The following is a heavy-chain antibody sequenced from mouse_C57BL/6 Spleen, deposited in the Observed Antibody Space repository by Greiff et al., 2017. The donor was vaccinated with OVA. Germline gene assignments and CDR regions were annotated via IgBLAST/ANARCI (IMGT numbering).Heavy chain of an antibody. D-gene: IGHD1-1*01. CDR2: IYPGDGDT. CDR3: ARITAVVAPMDY. J-gene: IGHJ4*01. V-gene: IGHV1-80*01. CDR1: GYAFSSYW. Sequence: VQLQQSGAELVKPGASVKISCKASGYAFSSYWMNWVKQRPGKGLEWIGQIYPGDGDTNYNGKFKGKATLTADKSSSTAYLQLSSLTSEDSAVYFCARITAVVAPMDYWGQGTSVTVSS.